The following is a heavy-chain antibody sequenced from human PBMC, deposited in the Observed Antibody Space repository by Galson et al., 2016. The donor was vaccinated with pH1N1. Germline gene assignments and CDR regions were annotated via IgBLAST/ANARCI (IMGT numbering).Heavy chain of an antibody. CDR3: ARDVGGEVDFAFDI. D-gene: IGHD3/OR15-3a*01. CDR2: LSSSGSTI. Sequence: SLRLSCAASGFTFSDYYMSWIRRAPGKGLEWVSYLSSSGSTIYYADSVKGRFTISRDNAKYSLYLQMNSLRAEDTAVYFCARDVGGEVDFAFDIWGQGTMVTVSS. V-gene: IGHV3-11*04. CDR1: GFTFSDYY. J-gene: IGHJ3*02.